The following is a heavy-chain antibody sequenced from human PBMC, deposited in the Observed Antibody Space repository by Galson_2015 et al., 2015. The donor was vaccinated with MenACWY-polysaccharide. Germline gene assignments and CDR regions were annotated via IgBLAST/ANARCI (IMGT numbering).Heavy chain of an antibody. CDR2: IYYSGST. Sequence: ETLSLTCTVSGGSISRSSYYWGWIRQPPGKGLEWIGIIYYSGSTYYNPSLKSRVTISIDTSKNQFSLKLSSVTAADTAVYYCAREDCGGDCLIDYWGQGTLVTVSS. CDR3: AREDCGGDCLIDY. D-gene: IGHD2-21*02. V-gene: IGHV4-39*07. CDR1: GGSISRSSYY. J-gene: IGHJ4*02.